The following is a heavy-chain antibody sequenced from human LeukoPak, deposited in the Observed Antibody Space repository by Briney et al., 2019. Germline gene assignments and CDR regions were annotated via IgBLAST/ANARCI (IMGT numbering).Heavy chain of an antibody. J-gene: IGHJ4*02. V-gene: IGHV4-59*01. CDR1: GGSISSYY. CDR2: IYYSGST. Sequence: SETLSLTCTVSGGSISSYYWSWIRQPPGKGLEWIGYIYYSGSTNYNPSLKSRVTISVDTSKNQFSLKLSSVTAADTAVYYCARESDIAVAGTGFDNWGQGTLVTVSS. D-gene: IGHD6-19*01. CDR3: ARESDIAVAGTGFDN.